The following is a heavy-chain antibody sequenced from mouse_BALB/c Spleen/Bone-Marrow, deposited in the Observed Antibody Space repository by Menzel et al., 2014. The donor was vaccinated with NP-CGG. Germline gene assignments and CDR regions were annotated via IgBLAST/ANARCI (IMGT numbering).Heavy chain of an antibody. J-gene: IGHJ3*01. CDR2: IDPANGNT. Sequence: EVQLQQSGAELVKPGASFKLSCTASGFNIKDTYMHWVRQRPEQGLEWIGRIDPANGNTKYDPKFQGKATITADTSSNTAYLQLSILTTEDTAVYYCASYYYCSSLFAYWGQGTLVTVSA. D-gene: IGHD1-1*01. CDR1: GFNIKDTY. V-gene: IGHV14-3*02. CDR3: ASYYYCSSLFAY.